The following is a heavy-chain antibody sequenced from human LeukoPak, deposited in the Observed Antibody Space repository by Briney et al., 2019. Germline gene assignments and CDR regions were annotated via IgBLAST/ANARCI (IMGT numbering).Heavy chain of an antibody. CDR2: IRQDGSEK. CDR3: ARIICIRSSRHGVHDY. CDR1: GFTFSNYY. Sequence: GGSLRLSCAASGFTFSNYYMTWARQAPGKGMEWVANIRQDGSEKYHVDSVKGRFTISRDNAKNSVYLQMNSLRAEDTAVYYCARIICIRSSRHGVHDYWGQRSLVTVSS. D-gene: IGHD2-15*01. J-gene: IGHJ4*02. V-gene: IGHV3-7*01.